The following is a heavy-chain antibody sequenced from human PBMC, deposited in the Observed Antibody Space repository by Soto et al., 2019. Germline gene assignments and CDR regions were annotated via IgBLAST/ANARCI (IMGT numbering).Heavy chain of an antibody. CDR1: GGSISSGGYY. J-gene: IGHJ4*02. V-gene: IGHV4-31*03. CDR3: ARDNVVTARNYFDY. Sequence: PSETLSLTCTVSGGSISSGGYYWSWIRQHPGKGLEWIGYIYYSGSTYYNPSLKSRVTISVDTSKNQFSLKLSSVTAADTAVYYCARDNVVTARNYFDYWGQGTLVTVS. D-gene: IGHD2-21*02. CDR2: IYYSGST.